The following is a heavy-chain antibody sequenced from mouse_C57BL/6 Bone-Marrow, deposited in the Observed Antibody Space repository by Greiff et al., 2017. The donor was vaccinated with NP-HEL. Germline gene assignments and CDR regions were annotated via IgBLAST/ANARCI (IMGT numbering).Heavy chain of an antibody. Sequence: VQLQQSGAELVRPGASVTLSCKASGYTFTDYEMHWVKQTPVHGLEWIGAIDPETGGTAYNQKFKGKAILTADKSSSTAYMELRSLTSEDSAVYYCTRRGGYGSAFAYWGQGTLVTVSA. V-gene: IGHV1-15*01. D-gene: IGHD1-1*01. CDR1: GYTFTDYE. CDR2: IDPETGGT. J-gene: IGHJ3*01. CDR3: TRRGGYGSAFAY.